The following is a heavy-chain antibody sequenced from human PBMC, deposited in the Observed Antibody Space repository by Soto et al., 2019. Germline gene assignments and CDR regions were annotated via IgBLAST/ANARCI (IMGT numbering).Heavy chain of an antibody. CDR2: IYPGDSDT. CDR3: ARGERFLEWLPSDYYGMDV. D-gene: IGHD3-3*01. V-gene: IGHV5-51*01. CDR1: GYSFTSYW. J-gene: IGHJ6*02. Sequence: GESLKISCKGSGYSFTSYWIGWVRQMPGKGLEWMGIIYPGDSDTRYSPSFQGQVTISADKSISTAHLQWSSPKASDTAMYYCARGERFLEWLPSDYYGMDVWGQGTTVTVSS.